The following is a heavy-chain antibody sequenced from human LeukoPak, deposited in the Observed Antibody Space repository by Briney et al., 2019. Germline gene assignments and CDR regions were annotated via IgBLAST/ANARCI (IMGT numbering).Heavy chain of an antibody. CDR3: AKSPRGGNTDTRDY. V-gene: IGHV3-30*18. D-gene: IGHD4-23*01. J-gene: IGHJ4*02. CDR1: GFTFSNYA. Sequence: GGSLRLSCAASGFTFSNYAMHWVRQAPGKGLEWVAVISYNGIDKYYADSVKGRFTISRDNSKNTLYLQMNSLRAEDTAVYYCAKSPRGGNTDTRDYWGQGTLVTVSS. CDR2: ISYNGIDK.